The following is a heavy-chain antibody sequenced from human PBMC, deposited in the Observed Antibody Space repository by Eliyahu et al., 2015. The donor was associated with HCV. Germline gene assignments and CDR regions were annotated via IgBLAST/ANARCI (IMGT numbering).Heavy chain of an antibody. J-gene: IGHJ4*02. CDR1: GFTFNNFY. D-gene: IGHD2-15*01. CDR2: ISHDGSNK. CDR3: TRGGCSGGACSFGSNDDY. Sequence: QVQLVESGGGVVQPGRSLRLSCAASGFTFNNFYMHWVRQAPGKGLEWVAVISHDGSNKYYADSVKGRFTISRDNSKNTLFLQMNSLRVEDTAFYYCTRGGCSGGACSFGSNDDYWGQGTLVTVSS. V-gene: IGHV3-30-3*01.